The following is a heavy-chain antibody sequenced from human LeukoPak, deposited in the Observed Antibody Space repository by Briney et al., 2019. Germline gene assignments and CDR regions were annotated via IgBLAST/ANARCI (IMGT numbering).Heavy chain of an antibody. CDR3: AKGDYGDYDDAFDI. J-gene: IGHJ3*02. CDR2: IYSGGST. D-gene: IGHD4-17*01. V-gene: IGHV3-53*01. Sequence: PGGSLRLSCAASGFTVSSNYMSWVRQAPGKGLEWVSVIYSGGSTYYADSVKGRFTISRDNSKNTLYLQMNSLRAEDTAVYYCAKGDYGDYDDAFDIWGQGTMVTVSS. CDR1: GFTVSSNY.